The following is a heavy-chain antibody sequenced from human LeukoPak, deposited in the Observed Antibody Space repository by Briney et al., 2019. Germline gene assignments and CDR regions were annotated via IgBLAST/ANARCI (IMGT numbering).Heavy chain of an antibody. CDR1: RGTFSNYA. D-gene: IGHD3-3*01. V-gene: IGHV1-69*06. Sequence: ASVKVSCKASRGTFSNYAISWVRQAPGQGLEWMGRIIPIFGTANYAQKFQDRVTITADISTNTVYMELSSLRSEDTAVYFCAGIPVFGVVLHQEPVWGKGTTVTVSS. CDR3: AGIPVFGVVLHQEPV. J-gene: IGHJ6*04. CDR2: IIPIFGTA.